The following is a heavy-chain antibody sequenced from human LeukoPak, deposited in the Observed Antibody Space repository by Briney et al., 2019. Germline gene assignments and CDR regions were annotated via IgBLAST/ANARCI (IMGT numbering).Heavy chain of an antibody. Sequence: GGPLRLSCAASGFTFSSHWMHWVRQAPEKGLVGVSHINADGMATYYAASVKGRFTISRDNARNTLYLQMHSLTAEDTGVYYCVRGALRDCSYTSCTRGNWFDPWGQGTLVTVSS. CDR3: VRGALRDCSYTSCTRGNWFDP. CDR2: INADGMAT. V-gene: IGHV3-74*01. J-gene: IGHJ5*02. CDR1: GFTFSSHW. D-gene: IGHD2-2*01.